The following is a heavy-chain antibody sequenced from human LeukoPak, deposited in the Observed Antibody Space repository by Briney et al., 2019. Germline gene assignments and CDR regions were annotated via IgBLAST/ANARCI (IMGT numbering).Heavy chain of an antibody. D-gene: IGHD1-1*01. CDR1: GFTFSNYP. Sequence: AGGSLGLSCAASGFTFSNYPMSWVRQAPGKGLEWVSTITDRGGITYYADSVMGHFTISRDNSKNTLYLQMNSLRAEDTAVYYCAKILPMNENLDLWGPGNLVTVSS. J-gene: IGHJ4*02. CDR3: AKILPMNENLDL. CDR2: ITDRGGIT. V-gene: IGHV3-23*01.